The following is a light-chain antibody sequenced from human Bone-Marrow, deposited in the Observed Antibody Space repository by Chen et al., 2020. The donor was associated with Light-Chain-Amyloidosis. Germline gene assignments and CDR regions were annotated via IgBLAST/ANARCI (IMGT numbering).Light chain of an antibody. J-gene: IGLJ1*01. CDR2: EVT. CDR1: SSDVGGDNH. Sequence: QSALTPPASVSGSPGQSITISFTGTSSDVGGDNHVSWYQQHPDKAPKLMIYEVTNRPSWVPDRFSGSKSDNTAFLTISGLQTEDEADYFCSSYTITNTLVFGSGTRVTVL. V-gene: IGLV2-14*01. CDR3: SSYTITNTLV.